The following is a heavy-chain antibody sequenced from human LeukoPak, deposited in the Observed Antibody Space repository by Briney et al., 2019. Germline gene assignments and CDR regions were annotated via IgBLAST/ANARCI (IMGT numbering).Heavy chain of an antibody. Sequence: ASVTVSCKASGYTFTGYYMHWVRQAPGQGLEWMGWINPNSGGTNYAQKFQGRVTMTRDTSISTAYMELSRLRSDDTAVYYCARESYYYGSGSYDYWGQGTLVTVSS. J-gene: IGHJ4*02. V-gene: IGHV1-2*02. CDR2: INPNSGGT. D-gene: IGHD3-10*01. CDR3: ARESYYYGSGSYDY. CDR1: GYTFTGYY.